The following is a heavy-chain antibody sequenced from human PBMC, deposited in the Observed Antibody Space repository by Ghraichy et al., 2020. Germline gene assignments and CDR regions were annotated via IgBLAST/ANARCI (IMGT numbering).Heavy chain of an antibody. CDR2: ISYEGSNK. V-gene: IGHV3-30*04. Sequence: GGSLRLSCAASGFTFSNSAMHWVRQAPGKGLEWVAVISYEGSNKYYADSVKGRFTISRDNSKNTLSLQMNSLRAEDTAMYYCARGYCSITSCYYFDCWGQGTLVTVSS. CDR3: ARGYCSITSCYYFDC. D-gene: IGHD2-2*01. CDR1: GFTFSNSA. J-gene: IGHJ4*02.